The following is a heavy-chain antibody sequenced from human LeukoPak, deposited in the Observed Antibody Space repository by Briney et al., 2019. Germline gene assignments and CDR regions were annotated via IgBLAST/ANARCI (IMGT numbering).Heavy chain of an antibody. V-gene: IGHV4-59*08. CDR3: ARLNLIGSSPVHHFDY. D-gene: IGHD6-13*01. CDR2: IHYSGST. Sequence: SETLSLTCTVSGGSISGYYWSWIRQPPGEGLEYIAYIHYSGSTDYNPSLKSRVTISVDTSKNQFSLKMSSVTAADTAVYYCARLNLIGSSPVHHFDYWGQGILVTVSS. CDR1: GGSISGYY. J-gene: IGHJ4*02.